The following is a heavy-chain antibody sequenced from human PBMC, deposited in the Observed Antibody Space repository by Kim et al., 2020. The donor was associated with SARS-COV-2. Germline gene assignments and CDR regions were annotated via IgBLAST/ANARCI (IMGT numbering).Heavy chain of an antibody. V-gene: IGHV3-30*04. CDR2: ISYDGSNK. Sequence: GGSLRLSCAASGFTFSSYAMHWVRQAPGKGLEWVAVISYDGSNKYYADSVKGRFTISRDNSKNTLYLQMNSLRAEDTAVYYCARERGTYGSGSYSYYYYGMDVWGQGTTVTVSS. CDR3: ARERGTYGSGSYSYYYYGMDV. CDR1: GFTFSSYA. J-gene: IGHJ6*02. D-gene: IGHD3-10*01.